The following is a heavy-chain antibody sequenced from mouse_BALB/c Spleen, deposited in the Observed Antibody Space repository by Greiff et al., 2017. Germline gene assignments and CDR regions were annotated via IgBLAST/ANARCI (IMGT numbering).Heavy chain of an antibody. CDR3: ASLLRTPDYYAMDC. D-gene: IGHD1-1*01. J-gene: IGHJ4*01. CDR2: INPSTGYT. Sequence: VQLQQSGAELAKPGASVKMSCKASGYTFTSYWMHWVKQRPGQGLEWIGYINPSTGYTEYNQKFKDKATLTADKSSSTAYMQLSSLTSEDSAVYYCASLLRTPDYYAMDCWGQGTSVTVSS. CDR1: GYTFTSYW. V-gene: IGHV1-7*01.